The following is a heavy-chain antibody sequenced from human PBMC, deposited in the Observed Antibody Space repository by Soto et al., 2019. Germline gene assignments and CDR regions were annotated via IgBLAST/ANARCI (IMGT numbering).Heavy chain of an antibody. CDR1: GFSLSTSGMC. Sequence: GSGPTLVNPTQTLTLTCTFSGFSLSTSGMCVSWIRQPPGKALEWLALIDWDDDKYYSTSLKTRLTISKDTSKNQVVLTMTNMDPVDTATYYCARIPLTMVRGVTEYGMDVWGQGTTVTVSS. D-gene: IGHD3-10*01. V-gene: IGHV2-70*01. CDR3: ARIPLTMVRGVTEYGMDV. CDR2: IDWDDDK. J-gene: IGHJ6*02.